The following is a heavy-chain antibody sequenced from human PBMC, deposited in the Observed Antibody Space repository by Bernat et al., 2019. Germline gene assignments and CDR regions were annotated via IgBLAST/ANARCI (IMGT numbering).Heavy chain of an antibody. D-gene: IGHD6-19*01. CDR1: GFTFSSYG. Sequence: QVQLVESGGGVVQPGRSLRLSCAASGFTFSSYGMHWVRQAPGKGLEWVAVISYDGSNKYYADSVKGRFTISRDNSKNSLYLQMNSLRTEDTALYYCAKEYSSGWGDWYFDLWGRGTLVTVSS. J-gene: IGHJ2*01. V-gene: IGHV3-30*18. CDR3: AKEYSSGWGDWYFDL. CDR2: ISYDGSNK.